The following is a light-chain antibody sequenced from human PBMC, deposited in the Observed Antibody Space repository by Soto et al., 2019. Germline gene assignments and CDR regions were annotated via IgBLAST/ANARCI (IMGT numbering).Light chain of an antibody. V-gene: IGLV2-11*01. J-gene: IGLJ3*02. CDR3: CSYVDTDTWV. Sequence: QSALTQPRSVSGSPGQSVTISCTGTNSDVGGYNYVSWYQQYPGKAPKLMISGVSERPSGVPDRFSGSKSGNTASLTISGLQAGDEADYYCCSYVDTDTWVFGGGTKLTVL. CDR1: NSDVGGYNY. CDR2: GVS.